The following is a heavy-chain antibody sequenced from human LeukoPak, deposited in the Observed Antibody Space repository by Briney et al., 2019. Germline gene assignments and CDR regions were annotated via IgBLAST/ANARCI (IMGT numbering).Heavy chain of an antibody. V-gene: IGHV3-74*01. D-gene: IGHD4-17*01. CDR1: GYTFSDYY. Sequence: ASVKVSCKASGYTFSDYYMHWVRQAPGKGLVWVSRINSDGSSTRYADSVKGRFTISRDNAKNTLYLQMNSLRAEDTAVYYCAREVSGDPWYNWFDPWGQGTLVTVSS. CDR2: INSDGSST. CDR3: AREVSGDPWYNWFDP. J-gene: IGHJ5*02.